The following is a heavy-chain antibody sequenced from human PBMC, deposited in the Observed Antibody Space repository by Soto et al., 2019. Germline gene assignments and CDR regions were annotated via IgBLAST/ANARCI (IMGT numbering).Heavy chain of an antibody. V-gene: IGHV2-5*02. J-gene: IGHJ6*02. D-gene: IGHD2-15*01. CDR3: AHRGYCSGGSCYRGYYYYYGMDV. CDR1: GFSLSTSGVG. Sequence: GSGPTLVNPTQTLTLTCTFSGFSLSTSGVGVGWIRQPPGKALEWLALIYWDDDKRYSPSLKSRLTITKDTSKNQVVLTMTNMDPVDTATYYCAHRGYCSGGSCYRGYYYYYGMDVWGQGTTVTVSS. CDR2: IYWDDDK.